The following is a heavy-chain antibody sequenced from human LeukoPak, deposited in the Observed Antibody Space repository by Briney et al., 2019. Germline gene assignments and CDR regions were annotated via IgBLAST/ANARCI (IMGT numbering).Heavy chain of an antibody. CDR2: IYHSGST. CDR1: GGSISSGGYS. V-gene: IGHV4-30-2*01. Sequence: SSETLSLTCAVSGGSISSGGYSWSWIRQPPGKGLEWIGYIYHSGSTYYNPSLKSRVTISVDRSKNQFSLKLGSVTAADTAVYYCARAPERRGWFDPWGQGTLVTVSS. D-gene: IGHD1-1*01. CDR3: ARAPERRGWFDP. J-gene: IGHJ5*02.